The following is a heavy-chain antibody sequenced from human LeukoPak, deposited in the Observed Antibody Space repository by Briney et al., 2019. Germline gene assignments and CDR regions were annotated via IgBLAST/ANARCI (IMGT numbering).Heavy chain of an antibody. CDR1: GGSISSYY. J-gene: IGHJ4*02. D-gene: IGHD3-10*01. V-gene: IGHV4-59*01. CDR2: IYYSGST. Sequence: SETLSLTCTVSGGSISSYYWSWIRQPPRKGLEWIGYIYYSGSTNYNPSLKSRVTISVDTSKNQFSLKLSSVTAADTAVYYCASTVYGSGSYYFDYWGQGTLVTVSS. CDR3: ASTVYGSGSYYFDY.